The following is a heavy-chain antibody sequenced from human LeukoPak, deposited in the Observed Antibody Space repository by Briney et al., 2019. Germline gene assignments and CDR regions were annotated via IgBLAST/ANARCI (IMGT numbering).Heavy chain of an antibody. Sequence: SETLSLTCTVSGGSISSYYWSWIRQPPGKGLEWIGYIYYSGSTNCNPSLKSRVTISVDTSKNQFSLKLSSVTAADTAVYYCARDNWNYGSSMDVWGQGTTVTVSS. V-gene: IGHV4-59*01. CDR1: GGSISSYY. J-gene: IGHJ6*02. D-gene: IGHD1-7*01. CDR3: ARDNWNYGSSMDV. CDR2: IYYSGST.